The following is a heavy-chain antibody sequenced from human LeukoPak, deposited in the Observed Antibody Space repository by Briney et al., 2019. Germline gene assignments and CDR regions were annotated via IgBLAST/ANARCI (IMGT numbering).Heavy chain of an antibody. Sequence: GGSLRLSCAASGFTFSSYSTNWVRQAPGKGLEWFSSISSSSSYIYYADSVKGRFTIFRDNAKNSLYLQMNSLIAEDTAVYYCARDYVWGSYRYSYWGQGTLVTVSS. J-gene: IGHJ4*02. CDR2: ISSSSSYI. V-gene: IGHV3-21*01. CDR1: GFTFSSYS. CDR3: ARDYVWGSYRYSY. D-gene: IGHD3-16*02.